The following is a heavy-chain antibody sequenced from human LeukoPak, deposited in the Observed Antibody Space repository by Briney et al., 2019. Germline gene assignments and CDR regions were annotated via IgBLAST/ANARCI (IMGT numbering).Heavy chain of an antibody. CDR1: GFTFSHFG. Sequence: GGSLTLSCAASGFTFSHFGMHWASQAPGKGLEWVSAISGSGGSTYYADSVKGRFTISRDNSKNTLYLQMNSLRAEDTAVYYCAKDFSDYGDYGIAFDIWGQGTMVTVSS. V-gene: IGHV3-23*01. J-gene: IGHJ3*02. D-gene: IGHD4-17*01. CDR2: ISGSGGST. CDR3: AKDFSDYGDYGIAFDI.